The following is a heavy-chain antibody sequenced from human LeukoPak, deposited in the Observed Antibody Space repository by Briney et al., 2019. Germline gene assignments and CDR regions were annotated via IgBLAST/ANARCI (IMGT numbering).Heavy chain of an antibody. J-gene: IGHJ4*02. CDR2: TSSSSSYI. CDR3: ARDKDIVVVPAALDY. Sequence: GGSLRLSCAASGFTFSSYSMNWVRQAPGKGLEWVSSTSSSSSYIYYADSVKGRFTISRDNAKNSLYLQMNSLRAEDTAVYYCARDKDIVVVPAALDYWGQGTLVTVSS. D-gene: IGHD2-2*01. CDR1: GFTFSSYS. V-gene: IGHV3-21*01.